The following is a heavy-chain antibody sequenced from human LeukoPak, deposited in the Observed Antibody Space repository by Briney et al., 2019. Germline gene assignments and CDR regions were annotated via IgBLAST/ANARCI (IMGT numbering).Heavy chain of an antibody. Sequence: PGGSLRLSCAASGFTFSSYGMLWVRQAPGKAPEWVAVIWYDGSNKYYADSVKGRFTISRDNSKNTLYLQMNSLRAEDTAVYYCAKDRSIAVMYYFDYWGQGTLVTVSS. J-gene: IGHJ4*02. CDR3: AKDRSIAVMYYFDY. CDR2: IWYDGSNK. V-gene: IGHV3-33*06. D-gene: IGHD6-19*01. CDR1: GFTFSSYG.